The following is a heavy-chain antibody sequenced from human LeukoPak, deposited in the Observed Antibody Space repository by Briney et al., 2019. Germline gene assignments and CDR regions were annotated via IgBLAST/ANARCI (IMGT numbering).Heavy chain of an antibody. CDR2: IYPGDSDT. J-gene: IGHJ3*02. CDR3: ARLGLSSGSKGAFDI. V-gene: IGHV5-51*01. CDR1: GYSFTSYW. D-gene: IGHD6-19*01. Sequence: GESLKISCKGSGYSFTSYWIGWVRQMPGKGLEWMGIIYPGDSDTRYSPSFQAQVTISADKSISTAYLQWSSLKASDTAMYYCARLGLSSGSKGAFDIWGQGTMVTVSS.